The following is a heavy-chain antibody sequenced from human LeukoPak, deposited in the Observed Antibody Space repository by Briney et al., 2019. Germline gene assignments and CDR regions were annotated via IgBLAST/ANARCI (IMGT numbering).Heavy chain of an antibody. D-gene: IGHD3-22*01. CDR3: AKDRDMYYYDSSGYQGYFDY. V-gene: IGHV3-30*02. Sequence: GGSLRLSCAASGFAFSTYGMHWVRQAPGKGLEWVAFLRYDGSNKDYADSVKGRFSISRDNSKNTLYLQMNSLRAEDTAVYYCAKDRDMYYYDSSGYQGYFDYWGQGTLVTVSS. J-gene: IGHJ4*02. CDR2: LRYDGSNK. CDR1: GFAFSTYG.